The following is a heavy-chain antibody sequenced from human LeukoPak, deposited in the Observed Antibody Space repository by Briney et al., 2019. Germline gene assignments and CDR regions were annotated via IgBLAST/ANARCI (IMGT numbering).Heavy chain of an antibody. Sequence: PGGSLRLSCATSGFTFSSYAMGWVRQAPGKGLEWVSGIGASGGSTYYADSVKGRFTISRDNSKNTLYLQMNSLRTEDTAVYYCAKAEGYDILTGFDYWGQGTLVTVSS. CDR3: AKAEGYDILTGFDY. J-gene: IGHJ4*02. CDR1: GFTFSSYA. D-gene: IGHD3-9*01. CDR2: IGASGGST. V-gene: IGHV3-23*01.